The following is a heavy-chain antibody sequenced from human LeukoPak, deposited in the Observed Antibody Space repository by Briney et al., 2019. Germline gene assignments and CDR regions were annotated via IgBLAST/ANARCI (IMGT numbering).Heavy chain of an antibody. J-gene: IGHJ4*02. D-gene: IGHD3-16*01. V-gene: IGHV3-23*01. CDR3: AKGGALKSYYFDY. Sequence: GGSLRLSCAASGFTFSSYAMSWVRQAPGKGLEWVSTISASGSSTYYVDSVKGRFTISRDKSKNTLHLQMNSLRAEDTAVFYRAKGGALKSYYFDYWGQGTLVTVSS. CDR1: GFTFSSYA. CDR2: ISASGSST.